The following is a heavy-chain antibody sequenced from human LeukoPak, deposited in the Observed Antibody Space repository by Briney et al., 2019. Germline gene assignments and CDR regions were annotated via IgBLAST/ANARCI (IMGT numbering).Heavy chain of an antibody. V-gene: IGHV4-38-2*01. Sequence: SETLSLTCAVSGYSISSAYFWGWIRQPPGKGLEWIGSIYYSGTTDYNPSLKSRVTISVDTSKNHFSLRLSSVTAADTAVYYCARGYDSSGSYYPDWFDPWGQGTLVTVSS. CDR3: ARGYDSSGSYYPDWFDP. CDR1: GYSISSAYF. CDR2: IYYSGTT. J-gene: IGHJ5*02. D-gene: IGHD3-22*01.